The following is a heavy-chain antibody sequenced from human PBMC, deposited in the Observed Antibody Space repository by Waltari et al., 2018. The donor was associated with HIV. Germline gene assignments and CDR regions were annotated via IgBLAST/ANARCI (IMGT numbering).Heavy chain of an antibody. V-gene: IGHV3-48*01. J-gene: IGHJ4*02. D-gene: IGHD4-17*01. CDR1: GSPFSAFT. Sequence: QLVEYGGGVVQPGGSLRLSCAASGSPFSAFTMNWVRQAPGKGLEWVSYIDSSSSVVHYSDSVKGRFTISRDNAKRTLVLQMNSLGAEDTALYYCVRPATVTSDGFDYWGQGTLVTVSS. CDR3: VRPATVTSDGFDY. CDR2: IDSSSSVV.